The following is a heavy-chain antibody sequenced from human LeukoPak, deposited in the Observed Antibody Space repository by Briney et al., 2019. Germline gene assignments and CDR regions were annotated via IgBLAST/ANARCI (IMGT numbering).Heavy chain of an antibody. CDR1: GFTFSSYG. J-gene: IGHJ6*03. CDR3: AKGSKLVVITRDHYMAV. D-gene: IGHD3-22*01. Sequence: PGGSLRLSCGASGFTFSSYGMHWVRQAPGKGLEWVAFIRHDGSNKYYADSVKGRFTISRDNSKNTLYLQMNSLRAGDTAVYYCAKGSKLVVITRDHYMAVWGKGTTVTISS. V-gene: IGHV3-30*02. CDR2: IRHDGSNK.